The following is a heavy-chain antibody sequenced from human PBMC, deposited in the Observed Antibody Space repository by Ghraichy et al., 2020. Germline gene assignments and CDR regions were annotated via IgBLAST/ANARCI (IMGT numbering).Heavy chain of an antibody. CDR1: GGSISSGGYS. CDR2: IYHSGST. J-gene: IGHJ6*03. V-gene: IGHV4-30-2*01. Sequence: SETLSLTCAVSGGSISSGGYSWSWIRQPPGKGLEWIGYIYHSGSTYYNPSLKSRVTISVDRSKNQFSLKLSSVTAADTAVYYCARGYCSSTSCYNRDYYYYMDVWGKGTTVTVSS. CDR3: ARGYCSSTSCYNRDYYYYMDV. D-gene: IGHD2-2*02.